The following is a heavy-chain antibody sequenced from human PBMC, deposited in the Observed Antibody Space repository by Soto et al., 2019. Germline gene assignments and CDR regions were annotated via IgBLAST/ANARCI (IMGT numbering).Heavy chain of an antibody. Sequence: ASVKVSCKASGYTFTSYGISWVRQAPGQGLEWMGWISAYNGNTNYAQKLQGRVTMTTDTSTSTAYMELRSLRSDDTAVYYCALSPRPTPYRTIDYWGQGTLVTVSS. V-gene: IGHV1-18*04. J-gene: IGHJ4*02. CDR2: ISAYNGNT. CDR1: GYTFTSYG. CDR3: ALSPRPTPYRTIDY. D-gene: IGHD2-21*01.